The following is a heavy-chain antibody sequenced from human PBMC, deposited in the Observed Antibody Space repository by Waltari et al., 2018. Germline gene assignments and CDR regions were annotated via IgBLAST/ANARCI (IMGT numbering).Heavy chain of an antibody. CDR1: GGSFSGYY. CDR2: INHSGST. V-gene: IGHV4-34*01. J-gene: IGHJ5*02. D-gene: IGHD2-15*01. Sequence: QVQLQQWGAGLLKPSETLSLTCAVYGGSFSGYYWSWICQPPGKGREWIGEINHSGSTNYNPSLKSRVTISVDTSKNQFSLKLSSVTAADTAVYYCARGTSVVVVAATPRRVWFDPWGQGTLVTVSS. CDR3: ARGTSVVVVAATPRRVWFDP.